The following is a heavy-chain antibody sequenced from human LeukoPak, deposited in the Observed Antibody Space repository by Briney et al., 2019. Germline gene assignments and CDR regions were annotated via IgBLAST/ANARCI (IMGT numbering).Heavy chain of an antibody. V-gene: IGHV1-8*01. Sequence: ASVTVSYKASGYTFTSYDIKWVRQATGHGLEWMGWMNPNSGNTGYAQEFQGRVTMTRNTSMSTAYMELSSLRSEDTAVYYCARGSRTSSSWYYYYYYMDVWGKGTTVTVSS. CDR2: MNPNSGNT. CDR3: ARGSRTSSSWYYYYYYMDV. D-gene: IGHD6-13*01. CDR1: GYTFTSYD. J-gene: IGHJ6*03.